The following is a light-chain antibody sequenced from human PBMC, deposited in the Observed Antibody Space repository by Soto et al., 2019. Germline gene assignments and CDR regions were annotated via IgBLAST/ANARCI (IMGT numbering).Light chain of an antibody. V-gene: IGLV1-40*01. CDR1: SSNIGAGYD. Sequence: QPVLTQPPSVSGAQGQRVTISCTGSSSNIGAGYDVHWYQQLPGTAPKLLIYGNSNRPSGVPDRFSGSKSGTSASLAITGLQAEDEADYYCQSYDSSLSGVVFGRGTKLTVL. J-gene: IGLJ2*01. CDR3: QSYDSSLSGVV. CDR2: GNS.